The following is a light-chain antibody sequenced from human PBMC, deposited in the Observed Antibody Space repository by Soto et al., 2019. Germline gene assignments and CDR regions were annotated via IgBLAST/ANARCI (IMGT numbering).Light chain of an antibody. V-gene: IGKV3-20*01. J-gene: IGKJ2*01. CDR3: QQSGGSLYT. Sequence: PGETATLSCRASQTMNSNYLAWYQHKPGQAPRLLIFGASRRATGIPDRFIGSGSGTDFTLTISRLEPEDIAVYYCQQSGGSLYTFGQGTKVEIK. CDR1: QTMNSNY. CDR2: GAS.